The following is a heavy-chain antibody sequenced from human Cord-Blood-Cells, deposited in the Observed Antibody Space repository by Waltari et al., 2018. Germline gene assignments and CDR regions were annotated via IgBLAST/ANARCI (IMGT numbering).Heavy chain of an antibody. CDR3: ARRSGSYFDY. J-gene: IGHJ4*02. V-gene: IGHV4-34*01. D-gene: IGHD1-26*01. CDR1: GGSFSGYY. Sequence: QVKLQQWGAGLLKPSEPLSLTCAVIGGSFSGYYWSWIRQPPGKGLEWIGEINHSGSTNYNPSLKSRVTISVDTSKNQFSLKLSSVTAADTAVYYCARRSGSYFDYWGQGTLVTVSS. CDR2: INHSGST.